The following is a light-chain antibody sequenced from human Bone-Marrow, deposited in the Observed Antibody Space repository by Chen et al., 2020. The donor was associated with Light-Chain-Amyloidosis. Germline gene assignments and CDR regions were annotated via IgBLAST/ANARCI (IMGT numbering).Light chain of an antibody. V-gene: IGKV1-39*01. Sequence: DIQLTQSPSSLSSSVGDKVTITCRAGQDIRTYVNWYQQKLGKAPKLLIYAASSLQSVVPSRFSGNGSGTDFPRTITRLQPEDGATYFCQQSFRIPYTVGHGTKLQIK. CDR2: AAS. CDR1: QDIRTY. J-gene: IGKJ2*01. CDR3: QQSFRIPYT.